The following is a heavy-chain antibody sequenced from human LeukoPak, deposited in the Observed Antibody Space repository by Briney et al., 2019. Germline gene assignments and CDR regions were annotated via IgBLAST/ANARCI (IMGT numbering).Heavy chain of an antibody. Sequence: GGSLRLSCAASGFTFSSYSMNWVRQAPGKGLEWVSSISSSSSYINYADSVKGRFTISRDNAKNSLYLQMNSLRAEDTAVYYCARDGPVSGWFDPWGQGTLVTVSS. J-gene: IGHJ5*02. D-gene: IGHD3-16*01. CDR2: ISSSSSYI. V-gene: IGHV3-21*01. CDR1: GFTFSSYS. CDR3: ARDGPVSGWFDP.